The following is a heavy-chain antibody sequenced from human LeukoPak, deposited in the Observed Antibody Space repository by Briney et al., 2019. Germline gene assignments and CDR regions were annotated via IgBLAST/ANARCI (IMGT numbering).Heavy chain of an antibody. CDR2: INSDGSST. D-gene: IGHD1-26*01. CDR3: AKNARVGDDLDDYYFDY. CDR1: GFTFSSYW. V-gene: IGHV3-74*01. Sequence: GGSLRLSCAASGFTFSSYWMHWVRQAPGKGLVWVSRINSDGSSTSYADSVKGRFTISRDNAKNTLYLQMNSLRAEDTAVYYCAKNARVGDDLDDYYFDYWGQGTLVTVSS. J-gene: IGHJ4*02.